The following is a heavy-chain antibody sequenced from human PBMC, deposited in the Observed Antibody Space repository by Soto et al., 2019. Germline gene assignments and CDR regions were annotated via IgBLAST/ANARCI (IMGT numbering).Heavy chain of an antibody. CDR1: GGSISSGGYH. V-gene: IGHV4-31*03. J-gene: IGHJ5*02. CDR3: ARDGNSNWFDP. Sequence: SETLSLTCTVSGGSISSGGYHLSWIRQHPGKGLEWIGYIYYSGSTYYNPSLKSRVTISVDTSKNQFSLKLSSVTAADTAVYYCARDGNSNWFDPWGQGTLVTVSS. CDR2: IYYSGST.